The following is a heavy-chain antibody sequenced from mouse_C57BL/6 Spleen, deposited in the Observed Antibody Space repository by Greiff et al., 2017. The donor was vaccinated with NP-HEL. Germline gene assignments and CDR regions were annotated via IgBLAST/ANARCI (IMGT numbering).Heavy chain of an antibody. J-gene: IGHJ4*01. CDR1: GYTFTSYW. CDR2: IHPSDSDT. V-gene: IGHV1-74*01. CDR3: AIVGAYYYAMDY. Sequence: QVRLQQPGAELVKPGASVKVSCKASGYTFTSYWMHWVKQRPGQGLGWIGRIHPSDSDTNYNQKFKGKATLTVDKSSSTAYMQLSSLTSEDSAVYYCAIVGAYYYAMDYWGQGTSVTVSS.